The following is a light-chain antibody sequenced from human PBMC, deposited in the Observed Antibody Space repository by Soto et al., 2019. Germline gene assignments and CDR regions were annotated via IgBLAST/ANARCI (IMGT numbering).Light chain of an antibody. CDR1: QNIRND. CDR3: LQDYNYPRT. CDR2: AAS. Sequence: AIQMTQSPSSLSASVGDRVTITCRASQNIRNDLGWYQQKPGKAPPILINAASKLKSGVPSRFSGSGSGTDFTLTISRLQPEDFATYYCLQDYNYPRTFGQGTRVEVK. V-gene: IGKV1-6*02. J-gene: IGKJ1*01.